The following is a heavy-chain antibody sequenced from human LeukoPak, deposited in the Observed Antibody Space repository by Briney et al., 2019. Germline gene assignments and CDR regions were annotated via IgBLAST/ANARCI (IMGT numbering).Heavy chain of an antibody. D-gene: IGHD3-9*01. Sequence: GGSLRLSCAASGFTFSSYWMSWVRQAPGKGLEWVANIKQDGSEKYYVDSVKGRFTISRDNSKNTLYLQMNSLRAEDTAVYYCAKDGRYDILTGYYTYYFDYRGQGTLVTVSS. CDR3: AKDGRYDILTGYYTYYFDY. J-gene: IGHJ4*02. CDR2: IKQDGSEK. CDR1: GFTFSSYW. V-gene: IGHV3-7*01.